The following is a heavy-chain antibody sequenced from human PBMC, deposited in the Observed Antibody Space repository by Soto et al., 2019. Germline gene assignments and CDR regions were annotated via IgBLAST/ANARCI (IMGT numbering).Heavy chain of an antibody. J-gene: IGHJ4*02. V-gene: IGHV3-30*18. Sequence: GGSLRLSCAASGFTFSSYGMHWVRQAPGKGLGWVAVISYDGSNKYYADSVKGRFTISRDNSKNTLYLQMNSLRAEDTAVYYCAKDGAELRYFDWVPDYWGQGTLVTVSS. CDR1: GFTFSSYG. CDR2: ISYDGSNK. D-gene: IGHD3-9*01. CDR3: AKDGAELRYFDWVPDY.